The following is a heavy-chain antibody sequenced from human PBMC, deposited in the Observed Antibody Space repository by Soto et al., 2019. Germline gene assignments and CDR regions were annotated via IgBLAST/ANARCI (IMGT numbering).Heavy chain of an antibody. J-gene: IGHJ4*02. D-gene: IGHD2-15*01. Sequence: QEHLVESGGGVVQPGRSLRLSCAASGSIFSGYGMHWVRQAPGKGLEWVAVIWYDGSNKYYADSVKGRFTISRDNSKNMHYLQMDSLRAEDTAVYYCARDGSGGTAFRGFYDYLGQGTLVTVSS. CDR2: IWYDGSNK. CDR3: ARDGSGGTAFRGFYDY. V-gene: IGHV3-33*01. CDR1: GSIFSGYG.